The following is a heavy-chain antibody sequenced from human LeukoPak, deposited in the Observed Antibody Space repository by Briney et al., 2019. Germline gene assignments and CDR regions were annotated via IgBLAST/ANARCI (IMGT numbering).Heavy chain of an antibody. J-gene: IGHJ4*02. V-gene: IGHV3-74*01. D-gene: IGHD4-17*01. CDR2: INRDGSNI. Sequence: GGSLRLSCTASGFTSSSYWMHWFRHAPGKGLVWVSRINRDGSNINYADSVMGRVTISRDNAKNTLFLQMDSLRAEDTALYYCARDYDYGDYPGYWGQGTLVTVSS. CDR1: GFTSSSYW. CDR3: ARDYDYGDYPGY.